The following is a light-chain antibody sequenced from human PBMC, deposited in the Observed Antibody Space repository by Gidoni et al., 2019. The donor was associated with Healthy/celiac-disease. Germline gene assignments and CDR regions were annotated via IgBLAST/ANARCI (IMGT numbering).Light chain of an antibody. CDR2: WAS. V-gene: IGKV4-1*01. Sequence: DLVMTQSPDSMAVSLVERATINCKSSQSVLYSSNNKNYLAWYQQKPGQPPKLLIYWASTLESGVPDRFSGSGSGTDFTLTISSLQAEDVAVYYCQQYYSTPWTFGQGTKVEIK. CDR1: QSVLYSSNNKNY. J-gene: IGKJ1*01. CDR3: QQYYSTPWT.